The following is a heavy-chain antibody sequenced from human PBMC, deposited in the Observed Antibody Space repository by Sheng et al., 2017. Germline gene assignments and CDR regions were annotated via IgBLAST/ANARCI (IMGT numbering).Heavy chain of an antibody. Sequence: EVQLVESGGGLVQPGGSRRDSPVQPLDSPSVPMLCTGSARLQGRDWNMFHLSIVMGVGTYYVDSVKGRFTISRDNSKNTLYLQMSSLRAEDTAVYYCVKDYGGSPGRATGLYYWGRGNPGHRLL. CDR1: DSPSVPML. J-gene: IGHJ4*02. V-gene: IGHV3-64D*09. D-gene: IGHD2-15*01. CDR2: SIVMGVGT. CDR3: VKDYGGSPGRATGLYY.